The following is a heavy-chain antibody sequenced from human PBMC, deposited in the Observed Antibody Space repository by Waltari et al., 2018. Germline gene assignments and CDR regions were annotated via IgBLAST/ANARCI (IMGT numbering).Heavy chain of an antibody. Sequence: QVQLQESGPGLVKPSETLSLTCTVSGGSISSYYWSWIRPPPGKGLEWLGYIYYRGSTNSNPSRKGGVTVSRETSKNQFSRKLSSVTAADTAVYYCARASYDSSGYYYRGGYYLDYWGQGTLVTVSS. CDR1: GGSISSYY. D-gene: IGHD3-22*01. CDR3: ARASYDSSGYYYRGGYYLDY. CDR2: IYYRGST. V-gene: IGHV4-59*01. J-gene: IGHJ4*02.